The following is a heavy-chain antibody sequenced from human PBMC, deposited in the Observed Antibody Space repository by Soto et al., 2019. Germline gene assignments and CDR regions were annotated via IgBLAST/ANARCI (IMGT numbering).Heavy chain of an antibody. J-gene: IGHJ4*02. Sequence: GESLKISCKDSAYSFTSYWISWVRQKPGKGLEWMGRIDPSDSQTYYSPSFRGHVTISVTKSITTVFLQWSSLRASDTAMYYCARQIYDSDTGPNFQYYFDSWGQGTPVTVSS. CDR1: AYSFTSYW. V-gene: IGHV5-10-1*01. D-gene: IGHD3-22*01. CDR2: IDPSDSQT. CDR3: ARQIYDSDTGPNFQYYFDS.